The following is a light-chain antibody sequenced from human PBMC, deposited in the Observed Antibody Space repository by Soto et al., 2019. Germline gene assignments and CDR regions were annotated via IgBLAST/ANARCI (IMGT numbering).Light chain of an antibody. V-gene: IGKV3-15*01. Sequence: EIVMTQSPAALSVSPGERATLSCRASQRVSSNLAWYQQKPGQAPRLLIYGASTRATGIPARFSGSGSGTEFTLTISRLQSEEFAVYYCKQYNNWPPRTFGGGTKVEIK. CDR1: QRVSSN. J-gene: IGKJ4*01. CDR2: GAS. CDR3: KQYNNWPPRT.